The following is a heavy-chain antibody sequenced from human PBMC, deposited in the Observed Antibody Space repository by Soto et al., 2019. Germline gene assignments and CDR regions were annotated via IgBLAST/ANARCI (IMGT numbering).Heavy chain of an antibody. CDR3: AKVGPYDSGSYMFRYNWFGP. CDR2: ISSSSSSR. J-gene: IGHJ5*02. V-gene: IGHV3-48*02. Sequence: GGSLRLSCVASGFTFSSYSMNWVRQAPGKGLEWVSYISSSSSSRYYADSVKGRFTISRDNAKNSLYLQMNSLRDEDTAVYYCAKVGPYDSGSYMFRYNWFGPWGPGTLVTVSS. D-gene: IGHD3-10*01. CDR1: GFTFSSYS.